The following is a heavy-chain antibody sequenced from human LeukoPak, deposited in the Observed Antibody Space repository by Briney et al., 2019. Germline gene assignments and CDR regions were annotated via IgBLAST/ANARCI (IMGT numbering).Heavy chain of an antibody. V-gene: IGHV4-4*07. CDR3: ARDHYCGGDCFHYFDY. J-gene: IGHJ4*02. CDR2: IYTSGST. D-gene: IGHD2-21*01. CDR1: GGSISSYY. Sequence: SETLSLTFTVSGGSISSYYWSWIRQPAGKGLEWIGRIYTSGSTNYNPSLKSRVTMSVDTSKNQFSLKLSSVTAADTAVYYCARDHYCGGDCFHYFDYWGQGTLVTVSS.